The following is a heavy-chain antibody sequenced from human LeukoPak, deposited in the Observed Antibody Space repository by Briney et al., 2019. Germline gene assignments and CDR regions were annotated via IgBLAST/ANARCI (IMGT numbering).Heavy chain of an antibody. J-gene: IGHJ4*02. CDR2: ISYDGSNK. CDR3: AKDLGVQWRLPYYSDY. CDR1: GFTFSIYG. D-gene: IGHD3-3*01. V-gene: IGHV3-30*18. Sequence: GGSLRLSCAASGFTFSIYGMHWVRQAPGKGLEWVALISYDGSNKFYADSVKGRFTISRDNSKNTLYLQMNSLRGEDTAVYYCAKDLGVQWRLPYYSDYWGQGTLVTVSS.